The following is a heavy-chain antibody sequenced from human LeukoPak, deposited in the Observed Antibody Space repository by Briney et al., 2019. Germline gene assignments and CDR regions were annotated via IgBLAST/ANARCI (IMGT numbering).Heavy chain of an antibody. CDR1: GFTFSNYA. Sequence: GGSLRLSCAVSGFTFSNYAMNWVRQAPDKGLEWVSTIHGGGDVTYYADSVKGRFTISRDNSRNTLYLQMNSLRAEDTAVYYCAKALSSSFYYFDLGGRGTLVTVSS. J-gene: IGHJ2*01. CDR2: IHGGGDVT. V-gene: IGHV3-23*01. CDR3: AKALSSSFYYFDL. D-gene: IGHD3-16*02.